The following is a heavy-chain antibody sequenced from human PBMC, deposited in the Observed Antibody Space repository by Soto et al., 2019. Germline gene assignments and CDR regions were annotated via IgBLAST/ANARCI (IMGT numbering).Heavy chain of an antibody. CDR2: IIPIFGTA. J-gene: IGHJ4*02. D-gene: IGHD3-22*01. CDR1: GGTFSSYA. Sequence: QVQLVQSGAEVKKPGSSVKVSCKASGGTFSSYAISWVRQAPGQGLEWMGGIIPIFGTANYAQKFQGRVTITADESTSTADMALSSLRSEDTAVYYCASPGTYYYDSSGYYVDYWGQGTLVTFSS. CDR3: ASPGTYYYDSSGYYVDY. V-gene: IGHV1-69*01.